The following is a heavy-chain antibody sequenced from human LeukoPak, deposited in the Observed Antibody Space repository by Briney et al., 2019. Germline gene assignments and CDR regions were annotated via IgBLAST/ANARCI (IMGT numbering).Heavy chain of an antibody. V-gene: IGHV4-39*01. Sequence: SETLSLTCTVSGGSISSSSYYWGWIRQPPGKGLERIGSIYYSGSTYYNPSLKSRVTISVDTSKNQFSLKLSSVTAADTAVYYCARYYDSSGYSFDYWGQGTLVTVSS. CDR3: ARYYDSSGYSFDY. J-gene: IGHJ4*02. CDR2: IYYSGST. D-gene: IGHD3-22*01. CDR1: GGSISSSSYY.